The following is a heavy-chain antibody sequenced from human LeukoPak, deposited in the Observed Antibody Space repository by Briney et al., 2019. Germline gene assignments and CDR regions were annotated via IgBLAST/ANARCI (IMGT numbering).Heavy chain of an antibody. V-gene: IGHV3-9*01. CDR2: ISWNSGSI. J-gene: IGHJ4*02. CDR3: ATANHDCPLDY. D-gene: IGHD2-21*02. Sequence: PGRSLRLSCAASGFTFDDYAMHWVRQAPGKGLEWVSGISWNSGSIGYADSVKGRFTISRDNAKNSLYLQMNSLRAEDTALYYCATANHDCPLDYWGQGTLVTVSS. CDR1: GFTFDDYA.